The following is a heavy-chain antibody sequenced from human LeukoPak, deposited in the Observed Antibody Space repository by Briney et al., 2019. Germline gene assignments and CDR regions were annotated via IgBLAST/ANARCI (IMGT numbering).Heavy chain of an antibody. D-gene: IGHD3-10*01. V-gene: IGHV1-2*04. CDR1: GYTFTGYY. CDR3: ARGRGMFGSGSYYQDSLDY. Sequence: ASVKVSCKASGYTFTGYYMHWVRQAPGQGLEWMGWINPNSGGTNYAQKFQGWVTMTRDTSISTAYMELSRLRSDDTAVYYCARGRGMFGSGSYYQDSLDYWGQGTLVTVSS. J-gene: IGHJ4*02. CDR2: INPNSGGT.